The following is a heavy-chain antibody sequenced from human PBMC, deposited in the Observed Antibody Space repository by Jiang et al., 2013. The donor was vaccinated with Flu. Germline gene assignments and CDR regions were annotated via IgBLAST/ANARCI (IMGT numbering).Heavy chain of an antibody. CDR3: AKERYSYDYYFDY. CDR2: ISGSGGST. J-gene: IGHJ4*02. D-gene: IGHD5-18*01. V-gene: IGHV3-23*01. Sequence: ISGSGGSTYYADSVKGRFTISRDNSKNTLYLQMNSLRAEDTAVYYCAKERYSYDYYFDYWGQGTLVTVSS.